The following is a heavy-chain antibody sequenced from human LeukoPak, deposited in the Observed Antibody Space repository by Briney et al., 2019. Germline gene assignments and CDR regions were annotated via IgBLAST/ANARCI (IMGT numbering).Heavy chain of an antibody. V-gene: IGHV1-69*13. CDR2: IIPIFGTA. D-gene: IGHD3-22*01. CDR1: GGAFSSYA. J-gene: IGHJ6*02. CDR3: ARAGHYYDSSGSSYYYYGMDV. Sequence: SVKVSCKASGGAFSSYAISWVRQAPGRGLEWMGGIIPIFGTANYAQKFQGRVTITADESTSTAYMELSSLRSEDTAVYYCARAGHYYDSSGSSYYYYGMDVWGQGTTVTVSS.